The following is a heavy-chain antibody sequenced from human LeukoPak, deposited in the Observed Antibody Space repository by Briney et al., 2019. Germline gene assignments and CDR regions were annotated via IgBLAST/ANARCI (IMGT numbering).Heavy chain of an antibody. V-gene: IGHV3-7*01. CDR3: ARDNPYYYDSSGYYVV. Sequence: PGGSLRLSCAASGFTFSSYWMSWVRQAPGKGLEWVANIKQDGSEKYYVDSVEGRFTISRDNAKNSLYLQMNSLRAEDTAVYYCARDNPYYYDSSGYYVVWGQGTLVTVSS. D-gene: IGHD3-22*01. CDR1: GFTFSSYW. CDR2: IKQDGSEK. J-gene: IGHJ4*02.